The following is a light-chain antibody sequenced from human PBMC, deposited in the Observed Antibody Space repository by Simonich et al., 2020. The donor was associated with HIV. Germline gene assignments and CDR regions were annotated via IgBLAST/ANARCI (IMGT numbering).Light chain of an antibody. CDR1: QSVLHSSNNKNY. CDR3: QQYYSTPPLYT. Sequence: DIVMTQSPDSLAVSLGERATINCKSSQSVLHSSNNKNYLVWYQQKPGQPPKLLIYWASTRESGVPDRFSGSGSGTDFTLTISSLQAEDVAVYYCQQYYSTPPLYTFGQGTKLEIK. V-gene: IGKV4-1*01. J-gene: IGKJ2*01. CDR2: WAS.